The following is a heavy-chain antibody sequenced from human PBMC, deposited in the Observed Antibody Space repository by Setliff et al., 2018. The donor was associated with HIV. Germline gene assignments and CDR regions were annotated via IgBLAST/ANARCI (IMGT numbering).Heavy chain of an antibody. J-gene: IGHJ6*03. CDR2: ISYDGTDK. CDR3: ARVESSNSWGNYYYYMDV. CDR1: GFTFSSYA. D-gene: IGHD6-6*01. Sequence: GGSLRLSCAASGFTFSSYAMHWVRQAPGKGLEWVAVISYDGTDKYYADSVKGRFTISRDNSKNSLFLQMNSLRAEDTAVYYCARVESSNSWGNYYYYMDVWGKGTTVTVSS. V-gene: IGHV3-30*04.